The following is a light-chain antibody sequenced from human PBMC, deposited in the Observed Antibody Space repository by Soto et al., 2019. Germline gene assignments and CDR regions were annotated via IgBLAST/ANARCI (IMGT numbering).Light chain of an antibody. CDR1: QSVSSN. CDR3: QQYNNWWT. V-gene: IGKV3-15*01. Sequence: EIVMTQSPATLSVPPGERATLSCRASQSVSSNLAWYQQKPGQAPRLLIYGASTRATGIPARFSGSGSRTEFTLTISSLQSEDFAVYYCQQYNNWWTFGQGTKVEIK. CDR2: GAS. J-gene: IGKJ1*01.